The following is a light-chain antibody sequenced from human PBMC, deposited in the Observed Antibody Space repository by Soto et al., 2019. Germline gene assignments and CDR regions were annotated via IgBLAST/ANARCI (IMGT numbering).Light chain of an antibody. V-gene: IGKV1-39*01. J-gene: IGKJ1*01. CDR2: AAS. Sequence: DAQMAQSPSSLSASVGDRVTITCRASQYITTYLNWYQQKPGKAPKLLIYAASILQSGVPSRFSGRGSGTDFTLTISGLEAEDFATYYCQHSYSNVWTFGQGTRVEVK. CDR1: QYITTY. CDR3: QHSYSNVWT.